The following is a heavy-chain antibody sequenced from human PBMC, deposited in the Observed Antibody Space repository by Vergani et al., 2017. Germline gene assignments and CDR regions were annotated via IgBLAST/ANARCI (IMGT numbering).Heavy chain of an antibody. J-gene: IGHJ4*02. CDR1: GYTFTSSY. CDR3: ASEGSGYDPYFDY. D-gene: IGHD5-12*01. Sequence: QVQLVQSGAEVKKPGASVKVSCKASGYTFTSSYMHWVRQAPGQGLEWMGIINPSGGSTSYAQKFQGRVTMTRDTSTSTVYMELSSLRSEDTAVYYCASEGSGYDPYFDYWGQGTLVTVSS. CDR2: INPSGGST. V-gene: IGHV1-46*01.